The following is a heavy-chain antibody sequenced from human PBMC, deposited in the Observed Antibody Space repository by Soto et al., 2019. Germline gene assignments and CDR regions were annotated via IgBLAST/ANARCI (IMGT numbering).Heavy chain of an antibody. CDR3: ARHSSPYSYSDWFDP. Sequence: EXXSLTCTVSGGSVSSPGFHWSWIPQPPGKGLQWVGTISYSETTYSNPSLKRRVTISVDTSKNQFSLKLSSVTAEDTAVYYCARHSSPYSYSDWFDPWGQGTLVTVSS. CDR1: GGSVSSPGFH. D-gene: IGHD1-26*01. V-gene: IGHV4-39*01. CDR2: ISYSETT. J-gene: IGHJ5*02.